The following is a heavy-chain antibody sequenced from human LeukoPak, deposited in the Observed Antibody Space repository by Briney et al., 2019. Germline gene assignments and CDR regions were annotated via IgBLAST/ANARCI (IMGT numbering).Heavy chain of an antibody. CDR3: ARDPYSSSYRGWFDP. J-gene: IGHJ5*02. Sequence: GGSLRLSCAASGFTFSSYSINWVRQAPGKGLEWVSSISSSNNYIYYADSVKGRFTISRDNAKNSLYLQMNSLRAEDTAVYYCARDPYSSSYRGWFDPWGQGTLVTVSS. D-gene: IGHD6-6*01. CDR2: ISSSNNYI. V-gene: IGHV3-21*01. CDR1: GFTFSSYS.